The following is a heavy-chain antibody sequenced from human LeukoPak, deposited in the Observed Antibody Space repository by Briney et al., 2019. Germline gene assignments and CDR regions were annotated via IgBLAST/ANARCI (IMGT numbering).Heavy chain of an antibody. Sequence: PGRSLRLSCAASGFTFSDYGMHWVRQAPGKGLEWVAVISYDGSNKYYADSVKGRFTISRDNSKNTLYLQMNSLRAEDTAVYYCARESYYYDSSGYQRSLPGDYWGQGTLVTVS. D-gene: IGHD3-22*01. J-gene: IGHJ4*02. CDR2: ISYDGSNK. CDR3: ARESYYYDSSGYQRSLPGDY. V-gene: IGHV3-30*03. CDR1: GFTFSDYG.